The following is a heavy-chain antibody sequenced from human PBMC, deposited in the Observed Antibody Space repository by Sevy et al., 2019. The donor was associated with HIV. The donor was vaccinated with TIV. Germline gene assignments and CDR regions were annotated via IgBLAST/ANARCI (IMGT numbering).Heavy chain of an antibody. CDR1: GFTFSSYA. CDR3: ARPRRGIAAAGTAGPFDY. V-gene: IGHV3-30*04. CDR2: ISYDGSNK. D-gene: IGHD6-13*01. J-gene: IGHJ4*02. Sequence: GGSLRLSCAASGFTFSSYAMHWDRQAPGKGLEWVAVISYDGSNKYYADSVKGRFTISRDNSKNTLYLQMNSLRAEDTAVYYCARPRRGIAAAGTAGPFDYWGQGTLVTVSS.